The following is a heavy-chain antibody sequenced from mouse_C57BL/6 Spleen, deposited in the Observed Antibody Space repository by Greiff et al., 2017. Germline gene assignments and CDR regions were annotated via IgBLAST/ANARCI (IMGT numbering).Heavy chain of an antibody. D-gene: IGHD1-1*01. J-gene: IGHJ1*03. V-gene: IGHV1-64*01. CDR1: GYTFTSYW. CDR3: ARSPITTDWDFDV. CDR2: IHPNSGST. Sequence: QVQLQQPGAELVKPGASVKLSCKASGYTFTSYWMHWVKQRPGQGLEWIGMIHPNSGSTNYNEKFKSKATLTVAKSSSTAYMQLSSLTSEDSAVYYCARSPITTDWDFDVWGTGTTGTVSS.